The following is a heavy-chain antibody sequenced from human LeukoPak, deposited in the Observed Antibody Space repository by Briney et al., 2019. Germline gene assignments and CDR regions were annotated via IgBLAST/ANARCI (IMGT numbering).Heavy chain of an antibody. D-gene: IGHD6-13*01. J-gene: IGHJ4*02. CDR3: ARIAAAGPESLPFDY. CDR2: IYYSGST. Sequence: PSETLSLTCTVSGGSISSSSYYWGWIRQPPGKGLEWIGSIYYSGSTYYNPSLKSRVTISVDTSKNQFSLKLSSVTAADPAVYNCARIAAAGPESLPFDYWGQGTLVTVSS. V-gene: IGHV4-39*01. CDR1: GGSISSSSYY.